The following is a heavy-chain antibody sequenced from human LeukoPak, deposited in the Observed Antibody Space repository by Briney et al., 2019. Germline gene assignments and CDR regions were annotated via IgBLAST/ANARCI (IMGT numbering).Heavy chain of an antibody. V-gene: IGHV3-53*04. CDR2: IYSGGST. D-gene: IGHD3-22*01. J-gene: IGHJ4*02. CDR3: ARGSSGYADY. Sequence: GGSLRLSCAASGFTVSSNYMSWVRQAPGKGQEWVSVIYSGGSTYYADSVKGRFTISRHNSENTLYLQMNSLRAEDTAVYYCARGSSGYADYWGQGTLVTVSS. CDR1: GFTVSSNY.